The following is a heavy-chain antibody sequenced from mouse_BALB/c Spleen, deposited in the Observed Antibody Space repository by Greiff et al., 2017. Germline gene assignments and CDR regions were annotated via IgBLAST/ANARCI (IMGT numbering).Heavy chain of an antibody. CDR2: ISSGSSTI. J-gene: IGHJ1*01. D-gene: IGHD2-2*01. CDR3: ARERSYGYHWYFDV. V-gene: IGHV5-17*02. CDR1: GFTFSSFG. Sequence: DVHLVESGGGLVQPGGSRKLSCAASGFTFSSFGMHWVRQAPEKGLEWVAYISSGSSTIYYADTVKGRFTISRDNPKNTLFLQMTSLRSEDTAMYYCARERSYGYHWYFDVWGAGTTVTVSS.